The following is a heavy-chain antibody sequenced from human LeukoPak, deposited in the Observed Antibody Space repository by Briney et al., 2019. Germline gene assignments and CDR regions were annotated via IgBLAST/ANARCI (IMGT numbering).Heavy chain of an antibody. CDR1: GFTFSSYA. CDR2: ISGSGGST. V-gene: IGHV3-23*01. D-gene: IGHD3-10*01. CDR3: ARDHGYYGSGSNWFDP. Sequence: GSLRLSCAASGFTFSSYAMSWVRQAPGKGLEWVSAISGSGGSTYYADSVKGRFTISRDNSKNTLYLQMNSLRAEDTAVYYCARDHGYYGSGSNWFDPWGQGTLVTVSS. J-gene: IGHJ5*02.